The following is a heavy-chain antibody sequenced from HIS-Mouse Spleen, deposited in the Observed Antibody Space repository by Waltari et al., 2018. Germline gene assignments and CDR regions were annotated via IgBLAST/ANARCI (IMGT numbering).Heavy chain of an antibody. V-gene: IGHV2-70*15. CDR3: ARIAEGYSSGWYAFDY. CDR1: GFSLSTSVMC. Sequence: QVTLRESGPALVKPTQTLTLTCTFSGFSLSTSVMCLSWLRQPPGKALEWLARIDWDDDKSYSTSLKTRLTISKDTSKNQVVLTMTNMDPVDTATYYCARIAEGYSSGWYAFDYWGQGTLVTVSS. J-gene: IGHJ4*02. CDR2: IDWDDDK. D-gene: IGHD6-19*01.